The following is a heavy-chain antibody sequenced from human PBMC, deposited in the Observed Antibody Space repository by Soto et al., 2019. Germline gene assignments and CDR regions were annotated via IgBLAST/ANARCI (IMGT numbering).Heavy chain of an antibody. J-gene: IGHJ3*02. D-gene: IGHD5-12*01. CDR1: GFTVSVNY. CDR3: ARYAATNEGDAFDI. Sequence: GCLRLSCAASGFTVSVNYGSCVCQAPGEGLEWVSVIYSGGSTYYADSVKGRFTISSDNSKNTPYLPMNRLRAEDTAVYSCARYAATNEGDAFDIWGQGTMVTVSS. V-gene: IGHV3-66*01. CDR2: IYSGGST.